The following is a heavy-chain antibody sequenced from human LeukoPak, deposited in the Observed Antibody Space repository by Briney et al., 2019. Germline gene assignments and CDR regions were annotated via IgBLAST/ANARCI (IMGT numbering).Heavy chain of an antibody. CDR2: IIPILGIA. D-gene: IGHD2-2*02. J-gene: IGHJ4*02. V-gene: IGHV1-69*04. CDR1: GGTFSSYT. Sequence: SVKVSCKASGGTFSSYTISWVRQAPGQGLEWMGRIIPILGIANYAQKFQGRVTITADKSTSTAYMELSSLRSEDTAVYYCARDSNIIVVPAAIRDGSVGGERYDYWGQGTLVTVSS. CDR3: ARDSNIIVVPAAIRDGSVGGERYDY.